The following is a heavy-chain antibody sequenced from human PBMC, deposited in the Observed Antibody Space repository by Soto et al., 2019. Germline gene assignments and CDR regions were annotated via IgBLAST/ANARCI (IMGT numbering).Heavy chain of an antibody. CDR3: ARDGIRGHNWFDP. CDR1: GGSISSSSYY. V-gene: IGHV4-39*07. J-gene: IGHJ5*02. CDR2: IYYSGST. Sequence: SETLSLTCTVSGGSISSSSYYWGWIRQPPGKGLEWIGSIYYSGSTYYNPSLKSRVTISVDTSKNQFSLKLSSVTAADTAVYYCARDGIRGHNWFDPWGQG. D-gene: IGHD5-18*01.